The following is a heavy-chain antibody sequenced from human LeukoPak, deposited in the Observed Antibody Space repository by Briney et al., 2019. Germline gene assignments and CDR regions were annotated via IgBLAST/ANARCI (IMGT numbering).Heavy chain of an antibody. D-gene: IGHD7-27*01. CDR1: GYTFTSHG. J-gene: IGHJ4*02. V-gene: IGHV1-18*01. Sequence: RASVNVSCKASGYTFTSHGLSWARQAPGQGLEWMGWISIHSGNTNYAQEFQDRISMTTDTSTSTAYMELRSLKSDDTAVYYCARDPGGTWGFDYWGQGALVTVSS. CDR3: ARDPGGTWGFDY. CDR2: ISIHSGNT.